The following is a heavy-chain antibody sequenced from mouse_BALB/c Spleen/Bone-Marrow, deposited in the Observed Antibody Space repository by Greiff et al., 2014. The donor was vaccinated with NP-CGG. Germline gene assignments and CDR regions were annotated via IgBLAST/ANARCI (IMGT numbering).Heavy chain of an antibody. Sequence: QVQLQESGPELVRPGVSVKISCKGSGYTFTGYAIHWVKQSHAKTLEWIGVISSYSGNTNYNQKFKGRATMTVDTSSSTAYMELASITTADAAAYYYGGTAGTQSDSFAYWGQGTTVTVSS. V-gene: IGHV1S137*01. J-gene: IGHJ2*01. CDR3: GGTAGTQSDSFAY. CDR1: GYTFTGYA. D-gene: IGHD1-2*01. CDR2: ISSYSGNT.